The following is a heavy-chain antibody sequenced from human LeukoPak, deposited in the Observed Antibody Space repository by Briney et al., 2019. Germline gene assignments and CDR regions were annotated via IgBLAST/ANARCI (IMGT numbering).Heavy chain of an antibody. CDR1: GDSIINNNW. CDR3: ARSHDHLWGNYPDY. D-gene: IGHD3-16*02. Sequence: SETLSLTCAVSGDSIINNNWWSWVRQPPGKGLEWIGEIHHDGRINYNPSLKSRVTLSVDKSKNQFSLRLNSVTAADTAMYYCARSHDHLWGNYPDYWGQGTLVTVSS. J-gene: IGHJ4*02. CDR2: IHHDGRI. V-gene: IGHV4-4*02.